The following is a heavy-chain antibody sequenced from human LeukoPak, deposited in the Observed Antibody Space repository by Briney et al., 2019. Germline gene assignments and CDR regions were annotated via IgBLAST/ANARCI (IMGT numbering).Heavy chain of an antibody. D-gene: IGHD2-2*01. CDR1: GGTFSSYA. J-gene: IGHJ5*02. Sequence: VASVKVSCKASGGTFSSYAISWVRQAPGQGLEWMGGIIPIFGTANYAQKFQGRVTITADESTSTAYMELSSLRSEDTAVYYCARARACYCSSTSCYRWFDPWGQGTLVTVSS. CDR3: ARARACYCSSTSCYRWFDP. CDR2: IIPIFGTA. V-gene: IGHV1-69*13.